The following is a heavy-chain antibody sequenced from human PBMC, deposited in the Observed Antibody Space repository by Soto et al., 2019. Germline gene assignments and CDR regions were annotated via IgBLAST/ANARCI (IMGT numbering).Heavy chain of an antibody. J-gene: IGHJ4*02. CDR2: IKQDGSEK. Sequence: GRAIRLSSAASGFTFSSYWMSWVRQAPGKGLEWVANIKQDGSEKYYVDSVKGRFTISRDNAKNSLYLQMNSLRAEDTAVYYLARDMTWYVSGGSCYLPIFVYWGKGARVTVSS. V-gene: IGHV3-7*03. CDR1: GFTFSSYW. D-gene: IGHD2-15*01. CDR3: ARDMTWYVSGGSCYLPIFVY.